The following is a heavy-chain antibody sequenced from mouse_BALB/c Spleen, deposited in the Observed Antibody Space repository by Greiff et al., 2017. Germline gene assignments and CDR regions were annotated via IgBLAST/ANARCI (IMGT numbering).Heavy chain of an antibody. CDR1: GFTFSSYG. CDR3: ARHGSREYFDY. V-gene: IGHV5-6*01. J-gene: IGHJ2*01. CDR2: ISSGGSYT. Sequence: EVKLVESGGDLVKPGGSLKLSCAASGFTFSSYGMSWVRQTPDKRLEWVATISSGGSYTYYPDSVKGRFTISRDNAKNTLYLQMSSLKSEDTAMYYCARHGSREYFDYWGQGTTLTVSS.